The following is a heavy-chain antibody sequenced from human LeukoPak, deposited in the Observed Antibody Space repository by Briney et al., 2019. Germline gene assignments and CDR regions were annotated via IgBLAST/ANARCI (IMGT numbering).Heavy chain of an antibody. J-gene: IGHJ4*02. D-gene: IGHD3-22*01. CDR1: GFTFDDYA. V-gene: IGHV3-9*01. Sequence: GRSLRLSCAASGFTFDDYAMHWVRQAPGKGLEWVSGISWNSGSIGYADSVKGRFTISRDNAKNSLYLQMNSLRAEDTALYYCAKVRDRDYDSSGYFDYWGQGTLVTVSS. CDR2: ISWNSGSI. CDR3: AKVRDRDYDSSGYFDY.